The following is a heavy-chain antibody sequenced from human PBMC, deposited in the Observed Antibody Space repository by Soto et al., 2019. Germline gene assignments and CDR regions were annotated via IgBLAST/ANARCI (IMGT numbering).Heavy chain of an antibody. D-gene: IGHD5-12*01. CDR1: GFTFSSYW. J-gene: IGHJ4*02. CDR2: IKQDGSEK. Sequence: EVQLVESGGGLVQPGGSLRLSCAASGFTFSSYWMSWVRQAPGKGLEWVANIKQDGSEKYYADSVKGRFTISRDNSKNTLYLQMNSLRAEDTAVYYCAKVLRGRIVATIGGFDYWGQGTLVTVSS. CDR3: AKVLRGRIVATIGGFDY. V-gene: IGHV3-7*01.